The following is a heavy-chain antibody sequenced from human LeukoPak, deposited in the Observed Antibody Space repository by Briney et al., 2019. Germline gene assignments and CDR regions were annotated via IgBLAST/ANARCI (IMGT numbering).Heavy chain of an antibody. J-gene: IGHJ4*02. CDR2: ISAYNGNT. V-gene: IGHV1-18*01. D-gene: IGHD3-22*01. CDR3: ARDYDSSGYYLTTFDY. CDR1: GYTFTSYG. Sequence: ASVKVSCKASGYTFTSYGISWVRQAPGQGLEWMGLISAYNGNTNYAQKLQGRVTMTTDTSTSTAYMELRSLRSDDTAVYYCARDYDSSGYYLTTFDYWGQGTLVTVSS.